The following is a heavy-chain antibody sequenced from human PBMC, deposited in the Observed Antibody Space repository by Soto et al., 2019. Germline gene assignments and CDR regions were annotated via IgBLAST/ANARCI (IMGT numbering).Heavy chain of an antibody. CDR3: AKGDSSSWYPLTSRAIFDY. V-gene: IGHV3-23*01. CDR2: ISGSGGST. J-gene: IGHJ4*02. CDR1: GFTFRSYV. Sequence: GGSLRLSCAASGFTFRSYVMSWVRQAPGKGLEWVSAISGSGGSTYYAGSVKGRFTISRDNSKNTLFLQMNSLRAEDTAVYYCAKGDSSSWYPLTSRAIFDYWGQGTLVTVSS. D-gene: IGHD6-13*01.